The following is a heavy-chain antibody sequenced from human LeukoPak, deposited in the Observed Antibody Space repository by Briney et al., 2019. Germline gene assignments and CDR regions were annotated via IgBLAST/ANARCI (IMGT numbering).Heavy chain of an antibody. V-gene: IGHV3-21*01. CDR3: ARDPYSGYYGAYYYYYMDL. Sequence: GGSLRLSCAGSRFSFSSYSMNWVRQAPGKGLEWVSSISSRSTYIYYADSVKGRFTISRDNAKNSLYLQMNGLRVEDTAVYYCARDPYSGYYGAYYYYYMDLWGTGTTVTISS. D-gene: IGHD5-12*01. CDR2: ISSRSTYI. CDR1: RFSFSSYS. J-gene: IGHJ6*03.